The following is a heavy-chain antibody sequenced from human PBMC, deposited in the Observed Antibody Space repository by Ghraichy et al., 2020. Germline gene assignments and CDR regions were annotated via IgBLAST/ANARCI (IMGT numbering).Heavy chain of an antibody. V-gene: IGHV1-3*01. D-gene: IGHD3-10*01. J-gene: IGHJ4*02. CDR1: GYTFINHA. Sequence: ASVKVSCKASGYTFINHAIHWVRQAPGQRLEWMGLINVGNGNTKYSQKFEDRVTITRDTSASTAYMEVSSLRPEDTALYYCARGPGPGDYLIDYWGQGTLVTVSS. CDR3: ARGPGPGDYLIDY. CDR2: INVGNGNT.